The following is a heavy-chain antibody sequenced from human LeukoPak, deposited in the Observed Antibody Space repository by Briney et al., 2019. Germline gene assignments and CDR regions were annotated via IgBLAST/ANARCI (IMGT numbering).Heavy chain of an antibody. CDR3: ARVSAVAGISLDAFDI. Sequence: PSETLSLTCTVSGGSISSYYWSWIRQPPGKGLEWIGYIYYSGSTNYNPSLKSRVTVSVDTSKNQFSLKLSSVTAADTAVYYCARVSAVAGISLDAFDIWGQGTMVTVSS. CDR1: GGSISSYY. D-gene: IGHD6-19*01. J-gene: IGHJ3*02. V-gene: IGHV4-59*01. CDR2: IYYSGST.